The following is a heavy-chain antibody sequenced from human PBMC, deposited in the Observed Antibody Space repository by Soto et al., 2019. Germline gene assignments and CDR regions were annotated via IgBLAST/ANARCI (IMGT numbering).Heavy chain of an antibody. V-gene: IGHV3-23*01. CDR2: ISGSGGNT. CDR3: AGVVGATTDPIHY. D-gene: IGHD1-26*01. Sequence: GGSLRLSCAASGFTFTTYAMSWVRQAPGKGLEWVSGISGSGGNTDYADSVKGRFTISRDKSKNTRHLQMTSLRAEDTAVYYCAGVVGATTDPIHYWGQGTLVTVSS. CDR1: GFTFTTYA. J-gene: IGHJ4*02.